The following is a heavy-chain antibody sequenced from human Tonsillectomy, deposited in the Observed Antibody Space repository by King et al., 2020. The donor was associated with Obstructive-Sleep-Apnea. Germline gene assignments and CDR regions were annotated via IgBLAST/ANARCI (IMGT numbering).Heavy chain of an antibody. Sequence: VQLVESGGGVVQPGRSLRLSCAASGFTFSSYAMHWVRQAPGKGLEWVAVISYDGSNKYYADSVKGRFTISRDNSKNTLYLQMNSLRAEDTAVYYCARDRGGIYDYVWGSPTDYWGQGTLVTVSS. D-gene: IGHD3-16*01. V-gene: IGHV3-30*04. J-gene: IGHJ4*02. CDR1: GFTFSSYA. CDR3: ARDRGGIYDYVWGSPTDY. CDR2: ISYDGSNK.